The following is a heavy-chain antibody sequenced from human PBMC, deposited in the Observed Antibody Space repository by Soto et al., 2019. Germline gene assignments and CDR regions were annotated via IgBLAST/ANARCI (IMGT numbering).Heavy chain of an antibody. J-gene: IGHJ4*02. D-gene: IGHD1-26*01. Sequence: QVQLVQSGAEVKKPGASVKVSCKASGYTFTSYGISWVRQAPGQGLEWMGWISAYNGNTNYAQKRQGXXTXTXXTSTSTAYTELRSLRSDDTAVYYCARRGSYYAADYWGQGTLVTVSS. CDR1: GYTFTSYG. CDR2: ISAYNGNT. CDR3: ARRGSYYAADY. V-gene: IGHV1-18*01.